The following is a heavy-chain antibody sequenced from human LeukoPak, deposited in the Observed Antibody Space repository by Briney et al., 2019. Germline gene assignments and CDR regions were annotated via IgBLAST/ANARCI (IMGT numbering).Heavy chain of an antibody. V-gene: IGHV4-4*02. D-gene: IGHD2-15*01. CDR3: ASAHIGYCSGGSCYSFDP. CDR2: IYHSGST. Sequence: SETLSLTCAVSGGSISSSNWWSWIRQPPGKGLEWIGEIYHSGSTNYNPSLKSRVTISVDKSKTQFSLKLSSVTAADTAVYYCASAHIGYCSGGSCYSFDPWGQGTLVTVSS. CDR1: GGSISSSNW. J-gene: IGHJ5*02.